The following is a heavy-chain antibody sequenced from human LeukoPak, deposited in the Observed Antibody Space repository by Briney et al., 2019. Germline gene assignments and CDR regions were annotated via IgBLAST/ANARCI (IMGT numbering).Heavy chain of an antibody. CDR1: GFTVSSNY. J-gene: IGHJ4*02. CDR2: IYSGGST. Sequence: PSGGSLRLSCAVSGFTVSSNYMRWVRQAPGKGLEWVSVIYSGGSTYYADSVKGRFTISRDNSKNTLYLQMNSLRAEDTAVYYCYSMIVVEIRVINDYWGQGTLVTVSS. D-gene: IGHD3-22*01. CDR3: YSMIVVEIRVINDY. V-gene: IGHV3-66*01.